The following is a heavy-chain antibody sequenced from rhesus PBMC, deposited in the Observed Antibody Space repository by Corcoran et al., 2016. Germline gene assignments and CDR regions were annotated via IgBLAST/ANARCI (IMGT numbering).Heavy chain of an antibody. CDR2: IYWDDDK. D-gene: IGHD1-44*01. Sequence: QVTLKESGPALVKPTQTLTLTCTFSGFSLTTSGMGVGWIRQPPGKALEWLALIYWDDDKRDSTSLKSRLTVSKDTSKNQVVLTMTNLDPVDTATYYCARGYSGNYGLDSWGQGVVVTVSS. V-gene: IGHV2-174*01. CDR1: GFSLTTSGMG. J-gene: IGHJ6*01. CDR3: ARGYSGNYGLDS.